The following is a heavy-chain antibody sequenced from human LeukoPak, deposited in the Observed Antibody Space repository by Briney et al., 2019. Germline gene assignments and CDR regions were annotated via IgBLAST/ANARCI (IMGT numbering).Heavy chain of an antibody. V-gene: IGHV4-31*03. CDR2: IYYSGST. J-gene: IGHJ6*02. D-gene: IGHD2-2*01. CDR3: ARDSVVPAVNCYYGMDV. CDR1: GGSISSGGYY. Sequence: SQTLSLTCTVSGGSISSGGYYWSWIRQHPGKGLEWIGYIYYSGSTYYNPSLKSRVTISVDTSKNQFSLKLSSVTAADTAVYYCARDSVVPAVNCYYGMDVWGQGTTVTVSS.